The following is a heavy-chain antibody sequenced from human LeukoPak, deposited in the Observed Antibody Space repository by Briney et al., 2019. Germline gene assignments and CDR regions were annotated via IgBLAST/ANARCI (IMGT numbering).Heavy chain of an antibody. Sequence: ASVKVSCKASGYTFTGYYMHWVRQAPGQGLEWMGWINPNSGGTNYAQKFQGRVTMTRDTSISTAYMELSRLRSDDTAVYYCARDQHIEYSSSAGFDYWGQGTLVTDSS. J-gene: IGHJ4*02. V-gene: IGHV1-2*02. CDR1: GYTFTGYY. CDR3: ARDQHIEYSSSAGFDY. D-gene: IGHD6-6*01. CDR2: INPNSGGT.